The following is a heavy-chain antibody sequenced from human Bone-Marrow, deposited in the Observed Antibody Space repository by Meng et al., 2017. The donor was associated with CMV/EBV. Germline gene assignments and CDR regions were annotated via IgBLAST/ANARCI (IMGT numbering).Heavy chain of an antibody. J-gene: IGHJ3*02. CDR3: ARERRSMRWEAQRIDAFDI. V-gene: IGHV4-31*03. CDR1: GGSISSGGYY. D-gene: IGHD1-26*01. Sequence: SETLSLTCTVSGGSISSGGYYWSWIRQHPGKGLEWIGYIYYSGSTYYNPSLKSRVTISVDTSKNQFSLKLSSVTVADTAVYYCARERRSMRWEAQRIDAFDIWGQGTMVTVS. CDR2: IYYSGST.